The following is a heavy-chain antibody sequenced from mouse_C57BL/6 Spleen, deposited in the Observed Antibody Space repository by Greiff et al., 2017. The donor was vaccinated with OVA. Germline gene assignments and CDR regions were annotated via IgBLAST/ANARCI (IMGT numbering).Heavy chain of an antibody. Sequence: EVKLVESGGGLVKPGGSLKLSCAASGFTFSDYGMHWVRQAPEKGLEWVAYISSGSSTIYYADTVKGRFTISRDNAKNTLFLQMTRLRSEATAMYYCERRRGSYYARDYWGQGTSVTVSA. D-gene: IGHD1-1*01. CDR2: ISSGSSTI. CDR1: GFTFSDYG. CDR3: ERRRGSYYARDY. J-gene: IGHJ4*01. V-gene: IGHV5-17*01.